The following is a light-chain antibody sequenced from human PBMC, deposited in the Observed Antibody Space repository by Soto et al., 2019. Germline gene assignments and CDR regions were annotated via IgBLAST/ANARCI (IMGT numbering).Light chain of an antibody. CDR3: QQSYSTPPGWT. CDR2: AAS. V-gene: IGKV1-39*01. Sequence: DIQMTQSPSSLSASVGDRVTITCRASQSISSYLNWYQQKPGEAPKLLIYAASSLQRGVPSRFSGSGSGTDFTLTISSLQPEDFATYYCQQSYSTPPGWTFGQGTKVDIK. J-gene: IGKJ1*01. CDR1: QSISSY.